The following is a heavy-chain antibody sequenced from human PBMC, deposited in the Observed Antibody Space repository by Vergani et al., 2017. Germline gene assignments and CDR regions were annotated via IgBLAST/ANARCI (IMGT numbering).Heavy chain of an antibody. CDR2: IQFDGSNK. J-gene: IGHJ4*02. D-gene: IGHD3-16*01. CDR3: AKHFRVWGIDD. V-gene: IGHV3-30*02. CDR1: GFTLSNYD. Sequence: QVQLVESGGGVVQRGGSLRLSCATSGFTLSNYDMQWIRQGPGKGLEFVAFIQFDGSNKYYADSVKGRFTLSRDFSKNTLYLQMNSLRTDDTATYYCAKHFRVWGIDDWGQGTQVIVSS.